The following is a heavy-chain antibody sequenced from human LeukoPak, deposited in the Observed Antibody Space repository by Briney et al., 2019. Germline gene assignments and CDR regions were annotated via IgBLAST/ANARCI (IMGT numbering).Heavy chain of an antibody. CDR3: AREPSLHSSSSYNY. D-gene: IGHD6-6*01. V-gene: IGHV1-8*01. CDR2: MNPNRVNT. J-gene: IGHJ4*02. Sequence: ASAETPFKAPGYPFTSYEINRVRQATGQGLACTGWMNPNRVNTGYAQKFQGRVTMTMDTSITTAYMELSSLSSDDTAMYYCAREPSLHSSSSYNYWGRGTLVRVSS. CDR1: GYPFTSYE.